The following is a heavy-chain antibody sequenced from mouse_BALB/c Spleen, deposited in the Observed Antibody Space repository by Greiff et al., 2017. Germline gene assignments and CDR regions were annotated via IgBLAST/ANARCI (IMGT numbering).Heavy chain of an antibody. V-gene: IGHV14-4*02. Sequence: VQLKQSGAELVRSGASVKLSCTASGFNIKDYYMHWVKQRPEQGLEWIGWIDPENGDTEYAPKFQGKATMTADTSSNTAYLQLSSLTSEDTAVYYCKANDGYYMVAYWGQGTLVTVSA. CDR2: IDPENGDT. CDR1: GFNIKDYY. J-gene: IGHJ3*01. D-gene: IGHD2-3*01. CDR3: KANDGYYMVAY.